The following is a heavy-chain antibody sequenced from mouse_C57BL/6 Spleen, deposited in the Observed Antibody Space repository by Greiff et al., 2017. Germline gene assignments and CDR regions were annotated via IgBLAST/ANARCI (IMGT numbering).Heavy chain of an antibody. Sequence: VMLVESGPGLVAPSPSLSLTCTVSGFSLTSYGVSWVRQPPGQGLEWLGVIWGDGSTNYHSALISRLSISKDNSKSQVFLKLNSLQTDDTATYYCAKRYRGYAMDYWGQGTSVTVSS. CDR1: GFSLTSYG. J-gene: IGHJ4*01. V-gene: IGHV2-3*01. CDR2: IWGDGST. CDR3: AKRYRGYAMDY. D-gene: IGHD2-14*01.